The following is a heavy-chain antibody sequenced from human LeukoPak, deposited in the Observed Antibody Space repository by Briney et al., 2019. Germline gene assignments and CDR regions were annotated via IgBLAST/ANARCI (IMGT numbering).Heavy chain of an antibody. CDR1: GGSISSYY. J-gene: IGHJ5*02. D-gene: IGHD3-22*01. Sequence: SETLSLTCTVSGGSISSYYWSWIRQPAGKGLEWIGRIYTGGSTNYNPSLKSRVTMSVDTSKNQFSLKLSSVTAADTAVYYCARDPYDSSGYYSWFDPWGQGTLVTVSS. V-gene: IGHV4-4*07. CDR2: IYTGGST. CDR3: ARDPYDSSGYYSWFDP.